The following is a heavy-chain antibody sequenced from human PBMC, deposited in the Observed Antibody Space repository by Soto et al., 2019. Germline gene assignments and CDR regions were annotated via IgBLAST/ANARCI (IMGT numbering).Heavy chain of an antibody. V-gene: IGHV3-23*01. D-gene: IGHD1-20*01. CDR1: ACTFSNYA. Sequence: PGGSLTLSFSASACTFSNYAMSWIRPAPGKGLEWVSGIGGGGADTYYADSVKGRFTISIDNSKNPLFLQMSHLRAEDTALYYCVKDRLSYNSVWDPFYVWGQGTMVT. CDR3: VKDRLSYNSVWDPFYV. J-gene: IGHJ3*01. CDR2: IGGGGADT.